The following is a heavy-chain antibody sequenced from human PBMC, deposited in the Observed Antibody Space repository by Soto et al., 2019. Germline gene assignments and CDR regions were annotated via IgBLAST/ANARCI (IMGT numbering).Heavy chain of an antibody. J-gene: IGHJ4*02. CDR1: GYSFTSYW. CDR2: IYPGDSDT. D-gene: IGHD3-22*01. Sequence: GESLKISCKGSGYSFTSYWIGWVRQMPGKGLEWMGIIYPGDSDTRYSPSFQGQVTISADKSISTAYLQWSSPKASDTAMYYCARNIYYDSSGPLYYFDYWGQGTLVTVSS. CDR3: ARNIYYDSSGPLYYFDY. V-gene: IGHV5-51*01.